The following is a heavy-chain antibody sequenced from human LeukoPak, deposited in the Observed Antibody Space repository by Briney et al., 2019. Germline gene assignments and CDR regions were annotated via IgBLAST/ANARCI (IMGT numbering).Heavy chain of an antibody. CDR1: GFTFGNYI. CDR2: IRVNADGGTT. V-gene: IGHV3-49*03. Sequence: PGGSLRLSCTASGFTFGNYIMNWFRQAPGKGLEWVGFIRVNADGGTTEYAASVKGRFTISRDDSESIAYLQMNSLKTEDTAVYYCAREYRSTWVFPDYWGQGTLVTVSS. D-gene: IGHD6-13*01. J-gene: IGHJ4*02. CDR3: AREYRSTWVFPDY.